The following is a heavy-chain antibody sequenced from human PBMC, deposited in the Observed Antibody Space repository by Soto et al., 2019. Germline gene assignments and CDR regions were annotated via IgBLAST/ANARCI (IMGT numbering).Heavy chain of an antibody. Sequence: PSETLSLTCTVSGGSISSYYWSWIRQPPGKGLEWIGYSYYSGSTNYNPSLKSRVNISVDTSKNQFSLKLSSVTAEDTAVYYCAILWRSDPLYYYYYYLDVWGKGTTVTVSS. D-gene: IGHD3-16*01. V-gene: IGHV4-59*08. J-gene: IGHJ6*03. CDR1: GGSISSYY. CDR3: AILWRSDPLYYYYYYLDV. CDR2: SYYSGST.